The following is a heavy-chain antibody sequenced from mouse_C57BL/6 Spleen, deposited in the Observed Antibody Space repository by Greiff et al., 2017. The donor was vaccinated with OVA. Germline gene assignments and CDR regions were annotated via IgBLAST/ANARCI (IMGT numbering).Heavy chain of an antibody. CDR3: TRDRDYSNLYYAMDY. Sequence: EVQLVESGEGLVKPGGSLKLSCAASGFTFSSYAMSWVRQTPEKRLEWVAYISSGGDYIYYADTVKGRFTISRDNARNTLYLQMSSLKSEDTAMYYCTRDRDYSNLYYAMDYWGQGTSVTVSS. D-gene: IGHD2-5*01. J-gene: IGHJ4*01. CDR2: ISSGGDYI. V-gene: IGHV5-9-1*02. CDR1: GFTFSSYA.